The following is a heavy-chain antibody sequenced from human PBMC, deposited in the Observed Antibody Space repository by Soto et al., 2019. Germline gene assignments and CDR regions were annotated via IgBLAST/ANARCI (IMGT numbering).Heavy chain of an antibody. CDR2: IYDSGTT. Sequence: QVQLQESGPGLVQPSQTLSLTCTVSGGSITTGGYYWSWIRQHPGKGLESIGYIYDSGTTDYNPSIKSRLTISLDTSKNQFSLKMRSVTAADTAVYYCARSVHSGDYIDYWGQGTLVTVSS. CDR3: ARSVHSGDYIDY. V-gene: IGHV4-31*03. CDR1: GGSITTGGYY. J-gene: IGHJ4*02. D-gene: IGHD4-17*01.